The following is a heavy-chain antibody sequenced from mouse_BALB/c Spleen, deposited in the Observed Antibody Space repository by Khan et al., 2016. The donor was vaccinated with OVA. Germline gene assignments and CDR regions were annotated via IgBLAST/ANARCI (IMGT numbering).Heavy chain of an antibody. CDR1: GFSLTNYG. J-gene: IGHJ4*01. D-gene: IGHD2-10*01. CDR3: ARQPYYHYYIMDY. CDR2: IWSDGSA. Sequence: QLEESGPGLVAPSQSLSITCTISGFSLTNYGVHWVRQPPGKGLEWLVVIWSDGSATYNSALKSRLSISKDNSKNQVFLKMNSLQTDDTAMYYCARQPYYHYYIMDYWGQGTAVTISS. V-gene: IGHV2-6-1*01.